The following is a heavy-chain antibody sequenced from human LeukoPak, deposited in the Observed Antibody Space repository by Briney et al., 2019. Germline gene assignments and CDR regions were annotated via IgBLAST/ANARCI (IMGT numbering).Heavy chain of an antibody. CDR1: GGSISSGGYY. CDR3: ARDRVAYGMDV. Sequence: SHTLSLTCTVSGGSISSGGYYWSWIRQHPGKGLEWIGYIYYSGSTYYNPSLKSRVTISVDTSKNQFSLKLSSVTAADTAVYYCARDRVAYGMDVWGQGTTVTVSS. CDR2: IYYSGST. J-gene: IGHJ6*02. V-gene: IGHV4-31*03. D-gene: IGHD2-15*01.